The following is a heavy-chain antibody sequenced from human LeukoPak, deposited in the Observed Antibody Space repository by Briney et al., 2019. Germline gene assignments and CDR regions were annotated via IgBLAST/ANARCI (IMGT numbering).Heavy chain of an antibody. V-gene: IGHV3-9*01. J-gene: IGHJ6*02. D-gene: IGHD3-9*01. CDR3: AKDLDILTARGRYYGMDV. Sequence: PGRSLRLSCAASGFTFDDYAMHWVRQAPGKGLEWVSGISWNSGSIGYADSVKGRFTISRDNAKNSLYLQMNSPRAEDTALYYCAKDLDILTARGRYYGMDVWGQGTTVTVSS. CDR2: ISWNSGSI. CDR1: GFTFDDYA.